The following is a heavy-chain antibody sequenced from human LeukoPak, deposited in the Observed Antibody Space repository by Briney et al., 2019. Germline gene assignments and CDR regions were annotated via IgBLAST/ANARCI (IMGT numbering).Heavy chain of an antibody. CDR1: GFTVSSNY. J-gene: IGHJ6*02. CDR2: IYSGGGT. Sequence: GGSLRLSCAASGFTVSSNYMSWVRQAPGKGLEWGSLIYSGGGTYYADSVRGRFTISRDNSKNTLYLQMNSLRAEDTAVYYCARAGGKYDFWSAPLYYGMDVWGQGTTVTVSS. V-gene: IGHV3-53*01. CDR3: ARAGGKYDFWSAPLYYGMDV. D-gene: IGHD3-3*01.